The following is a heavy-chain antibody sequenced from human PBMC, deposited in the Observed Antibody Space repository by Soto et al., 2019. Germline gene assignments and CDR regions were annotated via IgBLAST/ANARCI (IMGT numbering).Heavy chain of an antibody. J-gene: IGHJ6*03. CDR3: AKRAFGIQRTGLAAAGYYYYMDV. D-gene: IGHD6-13*01. Sequence: GGPLRVYCGGSGLTFCSYAMSWVRQAPGKGLEWVSAISGSGGSTYYADSVKGRFTISRDNSKNTLYLQMNSLRAEDTAVYYCAKRAFGIQRTGLAAAGYYYYMDVWGKGTTVTVSS. V-gene: IGHV3-23*01. CDR1: GLTFCSYA. CDR2: ISGSGGST.